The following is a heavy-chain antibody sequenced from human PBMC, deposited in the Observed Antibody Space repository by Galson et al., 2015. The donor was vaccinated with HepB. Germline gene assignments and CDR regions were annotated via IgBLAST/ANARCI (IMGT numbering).Heavy chain of an antibody. D-gene: IGHD6-19*01. Sequence: SLRLSCAASGFTFSGSAMHWVRQASGKGLEWVGRIRSKANSYATAYAASVKGRFTISRDDSKNTAYLQMNSLKTEDTAVYYCTRPEVPAVWGIAVAGKGGYDGMDVWGQGTTVTVSS. CDR1: GFTFSGSA. CDR3: TRPEVPAVWGIAVAGKGGYDGMDV. CDR2: IRSKANSYAT. J-gene: IGHJ6*02. V-gene: IGHV3-73*01.